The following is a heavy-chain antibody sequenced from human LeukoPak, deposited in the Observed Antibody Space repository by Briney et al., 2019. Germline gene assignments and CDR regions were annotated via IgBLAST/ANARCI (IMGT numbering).Heavy chain of an antibody. CDR3: ARVGLVATIEEDYFDY. CDR1: GFTFSSYW. CDR2: IKQDGSEK. J-gene: IGHJ4*02. V-gene: IGHV3-7*01. Sequence: GGSLRLSCAASGFTFSSYWMSWVRQAPGKGLEWVANIKQDGSEKYYVDSVKGRFTISRDNAKNSLYLQMNSLSAEDTAVYYGARVGLVATIEEDYFDYWGEGALVSVSS. D-gene: IGHD5-12*01.